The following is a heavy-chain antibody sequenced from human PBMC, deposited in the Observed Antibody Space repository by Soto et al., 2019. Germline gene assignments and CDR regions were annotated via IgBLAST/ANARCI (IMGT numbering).Heavy chain of an antibody. Sequence: QAQLLQSGGELKKSGASVKVSCKASGYTFNTYGISWVRQAPGQGLEWMAWISIHNGNTNFAQKFQGRVTLTTDTSTSTANMELRSLRSDDTAVYYCPRMTTVDNSHYYMDVWGKGTTVTVSS. CDR2: ISIHNGNT. CDR3: PRMTTVDNSHYYMDV. D-gene: IGHD1-1*01. V-gene: IGHV1-18*04. CDR1: GYTFNTYG. J-gene: IGHJ6*03.